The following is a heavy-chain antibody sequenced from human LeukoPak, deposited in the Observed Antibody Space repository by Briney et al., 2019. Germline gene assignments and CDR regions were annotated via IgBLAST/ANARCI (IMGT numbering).Heavy chain of an antibody. D-gene: IGHD6-19*01. Sequence: ASVKVSCKASGYTFTSYDINWVRQATGQGLEWMGWMNPNSGNTGYAQKFQGRVTMTRNTSISTAYMELSSLRSEDTAVYYCAKDGVAGKIMYYFDYWGRGTLVTVSS. CDR3: AKDGVAGKIMYYFDY. CDR2: MNPNSGNT. V-gene: IGHV1-8*01. CDR1: GYTFTSYD. J-gene: IGHJ4*02.